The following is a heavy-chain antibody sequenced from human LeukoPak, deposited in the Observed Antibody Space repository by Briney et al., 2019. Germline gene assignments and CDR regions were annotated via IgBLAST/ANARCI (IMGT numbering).Heavy chain of an antibody. CDR1: GFSISSGYY. D-gene: IGHD1-26*01. J-gene: IGHJ4*02. Sequence: SETLSLTCGVSGFSISSGYYWGWIRQPPGKGLEWIGSVYYSGSTDYNPSLKSRVTISVDTSRNQFSLRLKSVTATDTAVYYCARNSSGSYFDHWGQGSLVTASS. CDR2: VYYSGST. CDR3: ARNSSGSYFDH. V-gene: IGHV4-38-2*01.